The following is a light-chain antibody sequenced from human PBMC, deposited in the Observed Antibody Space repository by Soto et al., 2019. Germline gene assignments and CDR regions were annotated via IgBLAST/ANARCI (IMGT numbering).Light chain of an antibody. J-gene: IGKJ1*01. CDR2: KAS. CDR3: KQYNSYPWT. Sequence: DIQMTQSPSTLSASVGDRVTITCRAGQSISSWLAWYQQKPGKAPKLLIYKASGLESGVPSRFSGSGSGTEFTLTISSLQPDDFAPYYCKQYNSYPWTFGQGTKVEIK. CDR1: QSISSW. V-gene: IGKV1-5*03.